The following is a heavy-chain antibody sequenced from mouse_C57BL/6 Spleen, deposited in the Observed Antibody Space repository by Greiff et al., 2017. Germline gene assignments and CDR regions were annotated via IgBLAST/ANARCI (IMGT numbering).Heavy chain of an antibody. Sequence: VQLQQSGPELVRPGASVKISCKGSGYTFTDYAMHWVKQRHAKSLEWIGVISPYYGDASYNQKFKDKATLTVDKSSSTAYMELARLTSEDSAVYYSAPLYYDYDGRFAYWGQGTLVTVSA. CDR3: APLYYDYDGRFAY. CDR2: ISPYYGDA. D-gene: IGHD2-4*01. V-gene: IGHV1-67*01. CDR1: GYTFTDYA. J-gene: IGHJ3*01.